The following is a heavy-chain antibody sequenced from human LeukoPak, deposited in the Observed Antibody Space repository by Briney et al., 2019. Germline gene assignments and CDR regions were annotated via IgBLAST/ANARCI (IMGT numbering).Heavy chain of an antibody. CDR1: GGTFSSYT. J-gene: IGHJ4*02. V-gene: IGHV1-69*02. CDR3: AKAPPFVVVVAATGG. CDR2: IIPILGIA. D-gene: IGHD2-15*01. Sequence: ASVKVSCKASGGTFSSYTISWVRQAPGQGLEWMGRIIPILGIANYAQKFQGRVTITADKSTSTAYMELSSLRSEDTAVYYCAKAPPFVVVVAATGGWGQGTLVTVSS.